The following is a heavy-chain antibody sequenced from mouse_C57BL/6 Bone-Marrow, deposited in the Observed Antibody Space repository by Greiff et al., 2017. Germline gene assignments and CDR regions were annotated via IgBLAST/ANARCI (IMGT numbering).Heavy chain of an antibody. CDR3: TANWGAY. Sequence: EVQRVESGAELVRPGASVKLSCTASGFTITDDSMHWVKQRPEQGLEWIGWIDPENGDTEYASKFQGKATITADTSSKTAYLQLSSLTAEDTAVFYCTANWGAYWGQGTLVTVSA. CDR1: GFTITDDS. D-gene: IGHD4-1*01. V-gene: IGHV14-4*01. CDR2: IDPENGDT. J-gene: IGHJ3*01.